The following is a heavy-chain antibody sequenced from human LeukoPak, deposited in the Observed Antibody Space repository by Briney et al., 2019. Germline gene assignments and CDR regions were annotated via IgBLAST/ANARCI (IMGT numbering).Heavy chain of an antibody. V-gene: IGHV1-69*13. Sequence: ASVKVSCKASGGTFSSYAISWVRQAPGQGLEWMGGIIPIFGTANYAQKFQGRVTITADESTSTAYMELSSLRSEDTAVYYRARSGYSSSWYPFDYWGQGTLVTVSS. CDR3: ARSGYSSSWYPFDY. J-gene: IGHJ4*02. CDR1: GGTFSSYA. D-gene: IGHD6-13*01. CDR2: IIPIFGTA.